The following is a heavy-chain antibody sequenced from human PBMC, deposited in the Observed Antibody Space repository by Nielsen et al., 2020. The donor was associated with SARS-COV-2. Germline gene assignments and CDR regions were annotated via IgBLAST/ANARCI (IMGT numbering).Heavy chain of an antibody. V-gene: IGHV1-24*01. D-gene: IGHD1-26*01. CDR2: FDPEDGET. Sequence: ASVKVSCKVSGYTLTELSMHWVRQAPGKGLEWMGGFDPEDGETIYAQKFQGRVTITADESTSTAYMELSSLRSEDTAVYYCASGIVGATIGGYYFDYWGQGTLVTVSS. J-gene: IGHJ4*02. CDR3: ASGIVGATIGGYYFDY. CDR1: GYTLTELS.